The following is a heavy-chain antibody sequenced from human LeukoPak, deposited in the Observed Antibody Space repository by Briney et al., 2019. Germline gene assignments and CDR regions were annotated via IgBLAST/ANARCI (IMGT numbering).Heavy chain of an antibody. V-gene: IGHV4-38-2*02. CDR1: GYSISRGYH. CDR3: ARGMAMVRGVFPRYDY. D-gene: IGHD3-10*01. CDR2: VHQSGST. Sequence: SETLSLTCTVSGYSISRGYHWGWVRQPPGKGLEWIGSVHQSGSTYYNPSLKSRLTISADTSKNQFSLKLDSVTAADTAVYYCARGMAMVRGVFPRYDYWGQGTLVTVSS. J-gene: IGHJ4*02.